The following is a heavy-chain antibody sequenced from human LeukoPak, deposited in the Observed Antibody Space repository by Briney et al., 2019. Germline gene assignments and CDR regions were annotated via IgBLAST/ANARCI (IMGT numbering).Heavy chain of an antibody. V-gene: IGHV4-34*01. D-gene: IGHD5-12*01. Sequence: SETLSLTCAVYGGSFSGSYGSWIRQPPGKGLEWIGEINHSGSTNYNPSLTSRVSISVDTSKNQFSLKLSSVTAADTAVYYCASGSSGYDPWGQGTLVTVSS. CDR1: GGSFSGSY. J-gene: IGHJ5*02. CDR2: INHSGST. CDR3: ASGSSGYDP.